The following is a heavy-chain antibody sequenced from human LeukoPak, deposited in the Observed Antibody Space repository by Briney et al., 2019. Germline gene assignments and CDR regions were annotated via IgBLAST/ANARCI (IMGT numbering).Heavy chain of an antibody. V-gene: IGHV3-23*01. J-gene: IGHJ4*02. Sequence: GGSLRLSCAASGFTFSTYAMSWVRQAPGKGLEWVSSISGSGGSTYYADSVKGRFTISRDNSKNTLYLQMNSLRAEDTAIYYCVKEGWALRGGYFDYWGQGTLVTVSS. D-gene: IGHD2-8*01. CDR2: ISGSGGST. CDR1: GFTFSTYA. CDR3: VKEGWALRGGYFDY.